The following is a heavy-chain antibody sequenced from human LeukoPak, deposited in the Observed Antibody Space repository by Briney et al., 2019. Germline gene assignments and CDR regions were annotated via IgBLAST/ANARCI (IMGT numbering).Heavy chain of an antibody. D-gene: IGHD3-10*01. J-gene: IGHJ3*02. CDR2: ISWNSGSI. CDR3: AREFVTHDAFDI. Sequence: GGSLRLSCAASGFTFDDYAMHWVRQAPGEGLEWVSGISWNSGSIGYADSVKGRFTISRDNAKNSLYLQMNSLRAEDMALYYCAREFVTHDAFDIWGQGTMVTVSS. CDR1: GFTFDDYA. V-gene: IGHV3-9*03.